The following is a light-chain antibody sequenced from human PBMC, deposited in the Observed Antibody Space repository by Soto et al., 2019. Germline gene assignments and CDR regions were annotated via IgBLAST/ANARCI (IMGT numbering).Light chain of an antibody. V-gene: IGKV1-5*03. Sequence: DIQISQSPSTLSGSVGDRVTITGRASQTISSWLSWYQQKPGKAPKLLIYKASTLKSGVPSRFSGSGSGTEFTLTISSLQPDDSATYYCQQYNSYSRTFGQGTKVDIK. CDR3: QQYNSYSRT. CDR1: QTISSW. J-gene: IGKJ1*01. CDR2: KAS.